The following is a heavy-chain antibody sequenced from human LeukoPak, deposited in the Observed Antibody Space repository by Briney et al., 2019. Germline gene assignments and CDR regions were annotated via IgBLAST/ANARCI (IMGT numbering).Heavy chain of an antibody. V-gene: IGHV3-23*01. J-gene: IGHJ4*02. CDR2: ISGSGGST. Sequence: GGSLRLSCAASGFTFSSYAMSWVRHAPGKGLEWVSAISGSGGSTYYADSVKGRFTISRDNSKDTLYLQMNSLRAEDTAVYYCAKVTAVAGSDYWGQGTLVTVSS. CDR3: AKVTAVAGSDY. D-gene: IGHD6-19*01. CDR1: GFTFSSYA.